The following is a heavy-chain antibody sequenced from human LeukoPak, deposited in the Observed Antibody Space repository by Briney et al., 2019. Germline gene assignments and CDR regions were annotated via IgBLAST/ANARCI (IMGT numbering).Heavy chain of an antibody. CDR1: GVSISSYH. V-gene: IGHV4-59*01. J-gene: IGHJ4*02. D-gene: IGHD6-13*01. Sequence: SETLSLTCTVSGVSISSYHWSWIRQPPGKGLEWIGSIYYSGNINYNPFLKSRVTISVDTSKNQFSLKLSSVTAADTAVYYCARGRSSWYYWGQGTLVTVSS. CDR3: ARGRSSWYY. CDR2: IYYSGNI.